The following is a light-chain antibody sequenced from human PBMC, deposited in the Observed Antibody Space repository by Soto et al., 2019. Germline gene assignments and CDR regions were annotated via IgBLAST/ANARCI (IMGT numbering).Light chain of an antibody. V-gene: IGLV2-14*01. CDR1: SSDIGADDF. CDR3: SSYRKTTFPHVV. J-gene: IGLJ2*01. Sequence: QSALTQPASVSGSPGQSITISCTGTSSDIGADDFVSWYQHHPDKTPKLIIFEITYRTTGISHRFSASKSGNTASLTISGLEAEDEAFYYCSSYRKTTFPHVVFGGGTQLTVL. CDR2: EIT.